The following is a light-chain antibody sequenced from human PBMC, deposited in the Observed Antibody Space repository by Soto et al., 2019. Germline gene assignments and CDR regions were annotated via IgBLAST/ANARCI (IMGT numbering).Light chain of an antibody. CDR1: QSVSNSD. CDR3: QQYGSSPWT. J-gene: IGKJ1*01. Sequence: EIVLTQSPGTLFLSPGERATLFCRASQSVSNSDLAWYQQKPGQAPRLLIYGASSRATGIPDRFSGSGSGTDFTLTINRLEPDDFAVYYCQQYGSSPWTFGQGTKVEIK. CDR2: GAS. V-gene: IGKV3-20*01.